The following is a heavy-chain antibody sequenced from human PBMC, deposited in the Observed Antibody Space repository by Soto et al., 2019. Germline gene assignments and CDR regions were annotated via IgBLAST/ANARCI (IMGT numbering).Heavy chain of an antibody. CDR2: ISTYNGNT. CDR3: ARGPTDYYDNSANYLLDY. Sequence: QVQLVQSGAEVKKPGASVKVSCKASGYTFITYGVSWVRQAPGQGLDWLGWISTYNGNTRYAERLQGRVTMTTETTTNTANMELRNLRSDDTAVYYCARGPTDYYDNSANYLLDYWGQGTLVTVSS. CDR1: GYTFITYG. V-gene: IGHV1-18*01. J-gene: IGHJ4*02. D-gene: IGHD3-22*01.